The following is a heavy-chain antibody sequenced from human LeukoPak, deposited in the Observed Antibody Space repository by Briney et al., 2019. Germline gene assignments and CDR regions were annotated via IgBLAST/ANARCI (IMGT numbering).Heavy chain of an antibody. CDR2: ISGSRSTTV. D-gene: IGHD2-2*01. Sequence: GGSLRLSCAASGFTFSNYGMNWVRQAPGKGLEWVSSISGSRSTTVFYADSVRGRFTISRDIAKNSLYLQMNSLRDEDTAVYYCAKRQGSSTSCYDYWGQGTLVTVSS. V-gene: IGHV3-48*02. J-gene: IGHJ4*02. CDR1: GFTFSNYG. CDR3: AKRQGSSTSCYDY.